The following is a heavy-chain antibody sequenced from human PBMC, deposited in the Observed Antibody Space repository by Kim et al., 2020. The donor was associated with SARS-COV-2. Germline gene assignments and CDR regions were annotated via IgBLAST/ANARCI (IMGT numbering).Heavy chain of an antibody. CDR3: ARRLAVAGGNSFDY. Sequence: GGSLRLSCAASGFTFSNHWMNWVRQAPGKGLVWVSRINEDGSTTNYADSVKGRFTISRDNAKNTLYLQMNSLRAEDTAVYYCARRLAVAGGNSFDYWGQGTLVTVSS. J-gene: IGHJ4*02. CDR1: GFTFSNHW. V-gene: IGHV3-74*01. CDR2: INEDGSTT. D-gene: IGHD6-19*01.